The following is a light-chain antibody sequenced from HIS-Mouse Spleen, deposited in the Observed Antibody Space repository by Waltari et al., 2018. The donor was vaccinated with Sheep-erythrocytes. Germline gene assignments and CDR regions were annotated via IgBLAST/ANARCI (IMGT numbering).Light chain of an antibody. V-gene: IGKV3-20*01. Sequence: EIVLTQSPCTLSLSPGERATLSCRASQSVSSSYLAWYQQKPGQALRLLIYGASSRATGIPDRFSGSGSGTDFTLTISRLEPEDFAVYYCQQYGSSLRTFGQGTKVEIK. CDR1: QSVSSSY. CDR2: GAS. CDR3: QQYGSSLRT. J-gene: IGKJ1*01.